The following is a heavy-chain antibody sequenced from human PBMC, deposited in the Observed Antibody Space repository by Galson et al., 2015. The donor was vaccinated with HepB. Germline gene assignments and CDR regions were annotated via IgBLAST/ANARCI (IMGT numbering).Heavy chain of an antibody. CDR3: ARDRLHSLDY. D-gene: IGHD2-15*01. V-gene: IGHV1-18*01. Sequence: SVKVSCKASGYTFTSNGIRWVRQAPGHGLEWMGWISANTGNTNYAQKFQGRVTLTRDTSTSSVHMELRSLRIDDTAVYYCARDRLHSLDYWGPGSLVTVSS. CDR1: GYTFTSNG. CDR2: ISANTGNT. J-gene: IGHJ4*02.